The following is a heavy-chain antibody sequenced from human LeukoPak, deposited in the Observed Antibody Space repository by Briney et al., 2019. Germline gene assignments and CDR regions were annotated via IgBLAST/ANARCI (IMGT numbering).Heavy chain of an antibody. CDR3: AKPRGGDSWAFDF. D-gene: IGHD2-21*02. Sequence: GGSLRLSCAAPGFMFHDYAIHWVRQAPGKGLEWVSLISGDGGSTFYADSVKGRFTISRDNSKNTLYLQMNSLRPEDTAVYYCAKPRGGDSWAFDFWGQGTMVTVSS. CDR1: GFMFHDYA. J-gene: IGHJ3*01. CDR2: ISGDGGST. V-gene: IGHV3-43*02.